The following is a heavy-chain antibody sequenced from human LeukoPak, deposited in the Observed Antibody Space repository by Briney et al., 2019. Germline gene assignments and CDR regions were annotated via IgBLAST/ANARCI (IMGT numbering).Heavy chain of an antibody. CDR2: IRHDGSEK. D-gene: IGHD5-18*01. Sequence: GGSLRLSCAASGFTFSSYWMSWVRQAPGKGLEWVANIRHDGSEKYYVDSVKGRFTISRDNAKDSLYLQMNSLRVEDTAVYYCARGGSRQYNFWGQGTLVTVST. CDR1: GFTFSSYW. CDR3: ARGGSRQYNF. V-gene: IGHV3-7*01. J-gene: IGHJ4*02.